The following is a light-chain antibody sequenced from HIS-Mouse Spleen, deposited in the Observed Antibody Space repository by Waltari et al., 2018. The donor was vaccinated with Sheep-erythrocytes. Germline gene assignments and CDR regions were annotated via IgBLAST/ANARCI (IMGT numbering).Light chain of an antibody. CDR2: DVS. CDR1: SSDCGGYNY. V-gene: IGLV2-11*01. J-gene: IGLJ1*01. Sequence: QSALTQPCSVSGSPGHSVTISCTGTSSDCGGYNYVSWYHQHPGKAPKLMIYDVSKRPSGVPDRFSGSKSCNTASLTISGLQAEDEADYYCCSYAGSYNHVFATGTKVTVL. CDR3: CSYAGSYNHV.